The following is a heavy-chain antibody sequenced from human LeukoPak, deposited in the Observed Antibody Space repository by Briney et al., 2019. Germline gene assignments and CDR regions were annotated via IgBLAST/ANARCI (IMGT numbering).Heavy chain of an antibody. CDR1: GFTFDEYA. J-gene: IGHJ3*02. CDR3: AIDTKDYWFYAFDI. D-gene: IGHD2-8*02. CDR2: IRWNSGSL. V-gene: IGHV3-9*01. Sequence: PGGSLRHSCAASGFTFDEYAMHWVRHAPGKGLEWVSGIRWNSGSLGYADSVKGRFTISRDKAKNSLYLQMNSLRAEDTALYYCAIDTKDYWFYAFDIWRRGTMVTVSS.